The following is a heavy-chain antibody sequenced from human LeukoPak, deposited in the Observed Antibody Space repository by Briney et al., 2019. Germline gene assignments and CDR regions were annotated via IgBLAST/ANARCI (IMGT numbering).Heavy chain of an antibody. J-gene: IGHJ4*02. Sequence: PGGSLRLSCAASGFTFISYAIHWVRQTPGKGLEWVAVISHDGSNKHYADSVKGRFTIYRDNSKNSLYLQMNSLRAEDAAVYYCARVKVEWLVQYYFDYWGQGTLVTVSS. CDR1: GFTFISYA. CDR3: ARVKVEWLVQYYFDY. V-gene: IGHV3-30*04. CDR2: ISHDGSNK. D-gene: IGHD6-19*01.